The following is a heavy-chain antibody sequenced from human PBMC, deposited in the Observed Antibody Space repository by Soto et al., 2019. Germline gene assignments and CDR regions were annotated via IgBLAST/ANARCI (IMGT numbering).Heavy chain of an antibody. CDR1: GASISSYY. D-gene: IGHD3-22*01. J-gene: IGHJ3*02. CDR3: ARTYDDSGPNSGGYGFDI. CDR2: IYYSGST. V-gene: IGHV4-59*01. Sequence: SETLSLTCTVSGASISSYYWSWIRQPPGKGLEWLAYIYYSGSTSYNPSLKSRVSISLDTSMNHFSLKLSSVTAADTAVFYFARTYDDSGPNSGGYGFDIWGKGTMVTVSS.